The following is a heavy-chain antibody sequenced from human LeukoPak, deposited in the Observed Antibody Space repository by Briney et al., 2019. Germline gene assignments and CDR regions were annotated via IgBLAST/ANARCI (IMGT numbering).Heavy chain of an antibody. Sequence: PGGSLRLSRAASRFTFSNYWMSWVRQAPGKGLEWVANIKQDGSEKYYVDSVKGRFTISRDNAKNSLYLQMNSLRAEDTAVYYCARDTAGNDYWGQGTLVTVSS. CDR3: ARDTAGNDY. CDR2: IKQDGSEK. D-gene: IGHD6-19*01. J-gene: IGHJ4*02. V-gene: IGHV3-7*01. CDR1: RFTFSNYW.